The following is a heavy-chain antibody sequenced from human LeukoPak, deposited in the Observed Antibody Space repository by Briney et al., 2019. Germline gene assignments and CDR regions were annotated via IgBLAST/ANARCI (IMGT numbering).Heavy chain of an antibody. CDR1: GFSISRYN. CDR3: ARDRLEGPQYPSSSAPDY. J-gene: IGHJ4*02. Sequence: GGSLRLACAASGFSISRYNMNWVRQAPGKGLEWISYISTTTITIYYSDSVKGRFTIFRDNARNSVYLQMNSLRVEDTAVYYCARDRLEGPQYPSSSAPDYWGQGTLVTVSS. V-gene: IGHV3-48*01. CDR2: ISTTTITI. D-gene: IGHD6-6*01.